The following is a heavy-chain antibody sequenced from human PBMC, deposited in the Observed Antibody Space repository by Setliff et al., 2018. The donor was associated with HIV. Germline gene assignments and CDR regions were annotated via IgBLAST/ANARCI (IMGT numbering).Heavy chain of an antibody. CDR2: IYSTGHT. CDR1: GYSITNGNY. CDR3: ARDRALRFSKSPSFNYFDV. Sequence: KPSETLSLTCLVFGYSITNGNYWAWIRQSPGKGLEWIGSIYSTGHTYYNPSHKSRLTMSVDTAKNRFSPKLTSVTAADAAVYYCARDRALRFSKSPSFNYFDVWGQGALVTVSS. D-gene: IGHD3-10*01. J-gene: IGHJ4*02. V-gene: IGHV4-38-2*02.